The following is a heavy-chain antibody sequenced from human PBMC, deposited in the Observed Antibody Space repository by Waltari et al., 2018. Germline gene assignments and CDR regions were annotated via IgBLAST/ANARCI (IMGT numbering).Heavy chain of an antibody. J-gene: IGHJ6*03. CDR1: GFTFSSYE. CDR3: ARAQLANYYYYMDV. CDR2: ISSSGSTI. V-gene: IGHV3-48*03. Sequence: EVQLVESGGGLVQPGGSLRLSCAASGFTFSSYEMKLVRQAPGKGLEWVSYISSSGSTIYYADSVKGRFTISRDNAKNSLYLQMNSLRAEDTAVYYCARAQLANYYYYMDVWGKGTTVTVSS. D-gene: IGHD6-13*01.